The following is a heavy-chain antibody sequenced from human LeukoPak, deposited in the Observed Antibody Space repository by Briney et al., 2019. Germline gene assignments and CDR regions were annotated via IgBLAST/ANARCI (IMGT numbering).Heavy chain of an antibody. J-gene: IGHJ4*02. V-gene: IGHV3-7*01. CDR1: GLTFSSYW. Sequence: GGSLRLSCAASGLTFSSYWMRWVRQAPGKGLEWVANIKQDGSEKKYVDSVEGRFTMSRDNAKKLLYLQMDSLRVEDTAVYYCARGNGYNNNYFDYWGQGTLVTVSS. CDR2: IKQDGSEK. CDR3: ARGNGYNNNYFDY. D-gene: IGHD5-24*01.